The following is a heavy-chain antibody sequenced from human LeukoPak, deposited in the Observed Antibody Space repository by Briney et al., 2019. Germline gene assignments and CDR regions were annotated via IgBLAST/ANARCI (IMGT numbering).Heavy chain of an antibody. CDR3: AREPTLYDFRSGSSYYYYYYGMDV. V-gene: IGHV3-21*01. D-gene: IGHD3-3*01. Sequence: GGSLRLSCAASGFTFSSYSMNWVRQAPGKGLEWVSSISSSSSYIYYADSVKGRFTISRDNAKNSLYLQMNSLRAEDTAVYYCAREPTLYDFRSGSSYYYYYYGMDVWGQGTTVTVSS. CDR2: ISSSSSYI. CDR1: GFTFSSYS. J-gene: IGHJ6*02.